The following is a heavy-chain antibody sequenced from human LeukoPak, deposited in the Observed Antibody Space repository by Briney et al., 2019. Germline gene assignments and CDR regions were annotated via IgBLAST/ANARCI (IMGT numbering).Heavy chain of an antibody. D-gene: IGHD6-6*01. Sequence: SETLSLTCAVYGGSFNGYYWTWIRQPPGKGLEWIGEINHSGSTDYNPSLKSRVTISVDTSKNQFSLKLSSVTAADTAVYYCARGDSSSSGLGMDVWGQGTTVTVSS. V-gene: IGHV4-34*01. J-gene: IGHJ6*02. CDR2: INHSGST. CDR3: ARGDSSSSGLGMDV. CDR1: GGSFNGYY.